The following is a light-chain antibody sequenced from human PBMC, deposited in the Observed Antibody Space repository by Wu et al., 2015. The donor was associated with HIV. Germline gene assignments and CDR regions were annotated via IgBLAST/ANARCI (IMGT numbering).Light chain of an antibody. Sequence: AIQLTQSPSSLSASIGDRVNITCRANQDIFTYLAWYQQTPGKAPRVLIYDASSLQNGVSSRFSGSGSGTDFTLTISGLQREDFAVYFCQQLNSFPLTFGQGSRLEI. CDR2: DAS. CDR1: QDIFTY. V-gene: IGKV1-13*02. J-gene: IGKJ5*01. CDR3: QQLNSFPLT.